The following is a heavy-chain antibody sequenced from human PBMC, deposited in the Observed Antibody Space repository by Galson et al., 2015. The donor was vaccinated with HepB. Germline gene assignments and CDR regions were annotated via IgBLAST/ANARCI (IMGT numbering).Heavy chain of an antibody. CDR1: GFTFTTYA. J-gene: IGHJ5*02. CDR2: ISGSGGST. CDR3: AKAGVLQQLAANWFDP. Sequence: SLRLSCAASGFTFTTYAMSWVRQAPGKGLDWVSTISGSGGSTYYADSVKGRFTISRDNSKNTLYLQMNSLRAEDTAVYYCAKAGVLQQLAANWFDPWGQGTLVTVSS. V-gene: IGHV3-23*01. D-gene: IGHD6-13*01.